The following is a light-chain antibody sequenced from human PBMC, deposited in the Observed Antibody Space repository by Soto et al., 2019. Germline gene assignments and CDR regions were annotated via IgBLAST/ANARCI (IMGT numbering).Light chain of an antibody. Sequence: ELVLTQSPGTLSLSPGERATLSCRASQSVSSSYLAWYQQKPGQAPRLLIYGASSRATGIPDRFSGSGSGTDFTLTITRLEPEDFAVYYCQQYNNWPPWTFGQGTKVDI. CDR1: QSVSSSY. V-gene: IGKV3-20*01. CDR2: GAS. CDR3: QQYNNWPPWT. J-gene: IGKJ1*01.